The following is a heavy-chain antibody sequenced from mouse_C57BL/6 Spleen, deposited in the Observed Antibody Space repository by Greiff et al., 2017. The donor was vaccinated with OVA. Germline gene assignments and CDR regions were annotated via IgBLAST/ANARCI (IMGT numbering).Heavy chain of an antibody. CDR3: ERLWGYAMDY. V-gene: IGHV5-17*01. D-gene: IGHD4-1*01. CDR2: ISSGSSTI. Sequence: EVQLVESGGGLVKPGGSLKLSCAASGFTFSDSGMHWVRQAPEKGLEWVAYISSGSSTIYYADTVKGRFTISRDNAKNTLFLQMTSLRSEDTAMYYCERLWGYAMDYWGQGTSVTVSS. J-gene: IGHJ4*01. CDR1: GFTFSDSG.